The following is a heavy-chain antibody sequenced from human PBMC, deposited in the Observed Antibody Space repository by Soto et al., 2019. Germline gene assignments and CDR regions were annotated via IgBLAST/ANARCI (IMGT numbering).Heavy chain of an antibody. J-gene: IGHJ5*02. CDR2: IYYSGST. V-gene: IGHV4-4*02. CDR1: SGSISNGHW. Sequence: SETLSLTCAVSSGSISNGHWWSWVRQPPGKGLEWIGEIYYSGSTNYNPSLKSRVTISVDTSKNQFSLKLSSVTAADTAVYYCAREESARENWFDPWGQGTLVTVSS. CDR3: AREESARENWFDP.